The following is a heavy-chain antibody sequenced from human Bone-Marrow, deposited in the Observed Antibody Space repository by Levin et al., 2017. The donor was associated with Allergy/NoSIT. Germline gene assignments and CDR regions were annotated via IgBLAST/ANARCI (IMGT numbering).Heavy chain of an antibody. CDR1: GFSFDDYG. J-gene: IGHJ5*01. D-gene: IGHD3-22*01. CDR2: ISWNSGSV. V-gene: IGHV3-9*01. Sequence: PGGSLRLSCAASGFSFDDYGMHWVRQAPGKGLEWVSGISWNSGSVAYADSVKGRFTISRDNAKKSLYLQMNSLRTEDTALYYCARLREGRSDYYDSWGQGTLVTVSS. CDR3: ARLREGRSDYYDS.